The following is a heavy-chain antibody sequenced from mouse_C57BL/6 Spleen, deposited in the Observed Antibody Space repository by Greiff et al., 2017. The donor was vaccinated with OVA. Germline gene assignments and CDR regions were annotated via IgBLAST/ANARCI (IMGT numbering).Heavy chain of an antibody. CDR2: INPGSGGT. J-gene: IGHJ2*01. CDR3: ARSLTGYYFDY. Sequence: QVQLKESGAELVRPGTSVKVSCKASGYAFTNYLIEWVKQRPGQGLEWIGVINPGSGGTNYNEKFKGKATLTADKSSSTAYMQLSSLTSEDSAVYFCARSLTGYYFDYWGQGTTLTVSS. V-gene: IGHV1-54*01. CDR1: GYAFTNYL. D-gene: IGHD4-1*01.